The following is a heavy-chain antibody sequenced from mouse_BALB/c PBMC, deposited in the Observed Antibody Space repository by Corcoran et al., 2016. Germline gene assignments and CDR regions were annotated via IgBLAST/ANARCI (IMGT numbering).Heavy chain of an antibody. D-gene: IGHD2-1*01. Sequence: EVQLQQSGAELEKPGASVKLSCTASGFNIKDTYMHWVKQRPEQGLEWIGRIDPANGNTKYDPKFQGKATMTADTSSNTVYLQLSSLTSEATAVYYCGRSREGNYVVYWGQGTPLTVSS. V-gene: IGHV14-3*02. J-gene: IGHJ2*01. CDR1: GFNIKDTY. CDR2: IDPANGNT. CDR3: GRSREGNYVVY.